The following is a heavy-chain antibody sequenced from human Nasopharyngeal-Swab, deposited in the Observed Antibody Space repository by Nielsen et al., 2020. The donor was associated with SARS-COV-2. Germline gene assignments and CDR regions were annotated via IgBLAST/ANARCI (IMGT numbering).Heavy chain of an antibody. Sequence: GSLRLSCTASGGSISSSTYYWAWIRQPPGKGLEWIGSIYYGGSTYYNPSLKSRATISVDTSKNQFSLKLSSVTAADTAVYYCATLSSSWYEYYFDYWGQGTLVTVSS. J-gene: IGHJ4*02. CDR2: IYYGGST. CDR1: GGSISSSTYY. CDR3: ATLSSSWYEYYFDY. D-gene: IGHD6-13*01. V-gene: IGHV4-39*01.